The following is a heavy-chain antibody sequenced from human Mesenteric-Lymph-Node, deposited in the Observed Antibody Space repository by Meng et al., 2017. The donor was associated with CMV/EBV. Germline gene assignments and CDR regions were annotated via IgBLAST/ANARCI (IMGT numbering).Heavy chain of an antibody. Sequence: ASVKVSCKASGYTFTDYYIHWVQQAPGQGLEWMGWINPKTDVTTYAQNFRGRVTMTRDTSISAAYMELSGLRSDDTAVYYCARVRFLAYGLDVWGQGTTVTVSS. D-gene: IGHD3-10*01. J-gene: IGHJ6*02. CDR1: GYTFTDYY. CDR2: INPKTDVT. V-gene: IGHV1-2*02. CDR3: ARVRFLAYGLDV.